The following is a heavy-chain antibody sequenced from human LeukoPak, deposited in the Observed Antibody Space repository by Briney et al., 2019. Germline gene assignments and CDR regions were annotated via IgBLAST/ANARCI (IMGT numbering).Heavy chain of an antibody. Sequence: PGGSLRLSCAASGFTFSSYWMSWVRQAPGKGLEWVANIKQDGSEKYYVDSVKGRFTISRDNAKNSLYLQMNSLRAEDTALYYCAKDSGSTSLGVGAFDIWGQGTMVTVSS. CDR1: GFTFSSYW. J-gene: IGHJ3*02. CDR2: IKQDGSEK. CDR3: AKDSGSTSLGVGAFDI. D-gene: IGHD2-2*01. V-gene: IGHV3-7*03.